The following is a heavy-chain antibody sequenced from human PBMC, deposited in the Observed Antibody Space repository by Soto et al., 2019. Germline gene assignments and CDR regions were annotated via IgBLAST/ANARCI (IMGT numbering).Heavy chain of an antibody. CDR3: ASSITGTTSGAFDI. V-gene: IGHV1-69*06. D-gene: IGHD1-7*01. Sequence: QVQLVQSGAEVKKPGSSVKVSCKASGGTFSSYAISWVRQAPGQGLEWMGGIIPIFGTANYAQKFQGRVTITADKATSTAYMELSSLRSEDTAVYYCASSITGTTSGAFDIWGQGTMVTVSS. CDR2: IIPIFGTA. CDR1: GGTFSSYA. J-gene: IGHJ3*02.